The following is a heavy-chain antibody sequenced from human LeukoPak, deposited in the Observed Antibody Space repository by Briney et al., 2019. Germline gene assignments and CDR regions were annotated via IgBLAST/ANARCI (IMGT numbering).Heavy chain of an antibody. CDR1: GFTFSSYW. D-gene: IGHD6-13*01. CDR2: INSDGSST. V-gene: IGHV3-74*01. Sequence: GGSLRLSCAASGFTFSSYWMHWVRQAPGKGLVWVSRINSDGSSTTHADSVKGRFTISRDNAKNALYLQMNSLRAEDTAVYYCAPTRGSSSWPFDYWGQGTLVTVSS. CDR3: APTRGSSSWPFDY. J-gene: IGHJ4*02.